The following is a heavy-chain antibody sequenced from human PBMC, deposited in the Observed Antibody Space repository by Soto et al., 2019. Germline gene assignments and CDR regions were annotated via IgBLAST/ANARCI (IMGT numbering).Heavy chain of an antibody. Sequence: XXTLSLTCTVSCGSISSYYWSWIRQPPGKGMEWIGXIYYSXSTNYKQSLKXXVTISVDTXXNQLSLKLSSVNNADKDVYYCASYRGSGQLDYWGKRTLVTVFS. V-gene: IGHV4-59*01. CDR1: CGSISSYY. J-gene: IGHJ4*02. CDR2: IYYSXST. D-gene: IGHD2-21*01. CDR3: ASYRGSGQLDY.